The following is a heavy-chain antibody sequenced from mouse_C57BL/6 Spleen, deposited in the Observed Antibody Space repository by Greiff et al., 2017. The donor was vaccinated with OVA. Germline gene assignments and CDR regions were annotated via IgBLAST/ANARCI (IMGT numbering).Heavy chain of an antibody. V-gene: IGHV1-15*01. CDR1: GYTFTDYE. CDR3: TRRELIYYYGSFDV. CDR2: IDPETGGT. D-gene: IGHD1-1*01. J-gene: IGHJ1*03. Sequence: QVQLKESGAELVRPGASVTLSCKASGYTFTDYEMHWVKQTPVHGLEWIGAIDPETGGTAYNQKFKGKAILTADKSSSTAYMELRSLTSEDSAVYYCTRRELIYYYGSFDVWGTGTTVTVSS.